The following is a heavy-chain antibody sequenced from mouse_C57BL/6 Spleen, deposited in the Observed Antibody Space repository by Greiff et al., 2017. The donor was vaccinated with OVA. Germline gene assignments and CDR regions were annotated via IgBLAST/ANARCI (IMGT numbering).Heavy chain of an antibody. CDR2: ISRGSGTI. CDR3: AKKYYAMED. V-gene: IGHV5-17*01. CDR1: GFTFSDYG. J-gene: IGHJ4*01. Sequence: EVKLMESGGGLVKPGGSLKLSCAASGFTFSDYGMHWVRQAPEKGLEWVAYISRGSGTIYYADTVKGRFTIARDKAKNTLFLQMTSLRSEDTAMYYCAKKYYAMEDWGQGTSVTVSS.